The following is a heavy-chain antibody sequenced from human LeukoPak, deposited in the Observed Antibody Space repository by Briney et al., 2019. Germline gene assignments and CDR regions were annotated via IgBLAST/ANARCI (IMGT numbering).Heavy chain of an antibody. CDR1: GFTFSSYG. Sequence: GGSLRLSCAASGFTFSSYGMSWVRQAPGKGLEWVSTISGGGGGTFYADSVKGRFTISRDNSKNTLYLQMNSLRAEDTAVYYCAKEQWLGHFDYWGQGTLVTVSS. D-gene: IGHD6-19*01. CDR3: AKEQWLGHFDY. J-gene: IGHJ4*02. V-gene: IGHV3-23*01. CDR2: ISGGGGGT.